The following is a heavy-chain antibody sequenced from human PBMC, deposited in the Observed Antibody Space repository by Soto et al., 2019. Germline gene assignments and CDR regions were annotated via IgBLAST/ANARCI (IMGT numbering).Heavy chain of an antibody. Sequence: QVQLVESGGGVVQPGRSLRLSCAASGFTFSSYGMHWVRQAPGKGLEWVAVISYDGSNKYYADSVKGRFTISRDNSKNTLYLQMNSLRAEVTAVYYCAKDKGIVGATPQYWGQGTLVTVSS. D-gene: IGHD1-26*01. CDR3: AKDKGIVGATPQY. J-gene: IGHJ4*02. V-gene: IGHV3-30*18. CDR1: GFTFSSYG. CDR2: ISYDGSNK.